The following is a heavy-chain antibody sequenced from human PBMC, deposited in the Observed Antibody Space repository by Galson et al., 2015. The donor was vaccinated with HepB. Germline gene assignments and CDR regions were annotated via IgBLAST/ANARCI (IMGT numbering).Heavy chain of an antibody. D-gene: IGHD1-26*01. CDR1: GGSISSYY. J-gene: IGHJ3*02. CDR3: ARDTGIVGEGAFDI. V-gene: IGHV4-59*08. Sequence: SETLSLTCTVSGGSISSYYWSWIRQPPGKGLEWIGYIYYSGSTNYNPSLKSRVTISVDTSKNQFSLKLSSVTAADTAVYYCARDTGIVGEGAFDIWGQGTMVTVSS. CDR2: IYYSGST.